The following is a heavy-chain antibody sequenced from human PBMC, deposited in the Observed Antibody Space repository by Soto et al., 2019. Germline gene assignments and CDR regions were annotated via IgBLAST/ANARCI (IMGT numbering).Heavy chain of an antibody. V-gene: IGHV4-31*01. CDR2: IHYSGST. J-gene: IGHJ5*02. CDR1: GGSISGEGYY. CDR3: ARAWTAEAGWANWFDR. D-gene: IGHD6-13*01. Sequence: QVQLQESGPGLVEPSQTLSLTCTVSGGSISGEGYYWSWIRQYSGRGLEWIGYIHYSGSTYYNPSLKSLVTSSVDTSKTQFFLKLNSMTAADTAVYYCARAWTAEAGWANWFDRWGQGTLVIVSS.